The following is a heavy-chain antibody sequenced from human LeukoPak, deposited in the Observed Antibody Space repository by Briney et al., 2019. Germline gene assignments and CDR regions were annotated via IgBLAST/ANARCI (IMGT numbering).Heavy chain of an antibody. Sequence: SQTLSLTCTVSGGSINSGSYYWRWIRQPAGKGLKWIGRTYSSGSTNYNPSLKGRVTISVDTSKNQFSLNLSSVTAADTAVYYCARGLGIGKDYFDCWGQGTLVTVSS. J-gene: IGHJ4*02. CDR3: ARGLGIGKDYFDC. CDR1: GGSINSGSYY. D-gene: IGHD7-27*01. CDR2: TYSSGST. V-gene: IGHV4-61*02.